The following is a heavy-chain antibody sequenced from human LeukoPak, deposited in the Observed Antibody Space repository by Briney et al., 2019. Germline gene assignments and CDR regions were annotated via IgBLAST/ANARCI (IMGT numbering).Heavy chain of an antibody. D-gene: IGHD5-18*01. CDR1: GFTFSSYT. V-gene: IGHV3-30-3*01. Sequence: PGGSLRLSCAASGFTFSSYTMHWVRQAPGKGLERVAVISYDGSNKYYADSVKGRFTISRDSSKNTLYLQMNSLRGEDTAVYYCVRSAYSGYYSDDYWGQGTLVTVSS. CDR2: ISYDGSNK. J-gene: IGHJ4*02. CDR3: VRSAYSGYYSDDY.